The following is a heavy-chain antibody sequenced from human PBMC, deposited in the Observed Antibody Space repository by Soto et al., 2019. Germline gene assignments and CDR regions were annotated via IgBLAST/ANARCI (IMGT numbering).Heavy chain of an antibody. D-gene: IGHD7-27*01. J-gene: IGHJ5*02. Sequence: GXTLVTPTQTLTXTCAFSWFSLSTTVERVVWFRQPPGKAPEWLALIYWDDDVSYSTSLRNRLTITKDTSEKQVVLTMNNIDPLDTATYYCVHRTVSNGAWFDPWGQGILGTVSS. CDR3: VHRTVSNGAWFDP. V-gene: IGHV2-5*02. CDR2: IYWDDDV. CDR1: WFSLSTTVER.